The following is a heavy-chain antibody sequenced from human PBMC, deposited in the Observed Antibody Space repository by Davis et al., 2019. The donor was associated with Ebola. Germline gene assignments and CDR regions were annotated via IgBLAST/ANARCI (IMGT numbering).Heavy chain of an antibody. J-gene: IGHJ5*02. D-gene: IGHD3-22*01. CDR1: GGSFSGYY. CDR3: ARQGGLITMIVVVIQNWFDP. V-gene: IGHV4-34*01. CDR2: MNHSGST. Sequence: MPSETLSLTCDVHGGSFSGYYWIWIRQPPGKGLEWVGEMNHSGSTTYNPSLKSRVTISADTSRNQIFLKLSSVTAADTAVYYCARQGGLITMIVVVIQNWFDPWGQGTLVTVSS.